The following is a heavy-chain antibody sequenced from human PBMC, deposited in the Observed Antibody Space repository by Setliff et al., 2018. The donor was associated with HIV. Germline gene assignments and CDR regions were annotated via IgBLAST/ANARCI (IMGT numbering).Heavy chain of an antibody. Sequence: PGGSLRLSCAASGFAFGNYAMNWVRQAPGKGLEWISYLSSESSTVYYADSVWGRFTITRDNDKNSLYLQMNGLRAEDTALYFCARGSWAGYESGGYYHFDFWGQGTLVTVSS. J-gene: IGHJ4*02. V-gene: IGHV3-48*01. CDR1: GFAFGNYA. CDR2: LSSESSTV. D-gene: IGHD3-22*01. CDR3: ARGSWAGYESGGYYHFDF.